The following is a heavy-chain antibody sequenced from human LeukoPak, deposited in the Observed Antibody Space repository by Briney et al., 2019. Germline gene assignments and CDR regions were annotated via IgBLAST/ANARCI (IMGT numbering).Heavy chain of an antibody. CDR2: ISGSGGST. J-gene: IGHJ4*02. CDR3: AKDHPPLKLRYFDWPISVGIYFDY. D-gene: IGHD3-9*01. V-gene: IGHV3-23*01. Sequence: GGSLRLSCAASGFTFSSYAMSWVRQAPGKGLEWVSAISGSGGSTYYADSVKGRFTISRDNSKNTLYLQMNSLRAEDTAVYYCAKDHPPLKLRYFDWPISVGIYFDYWGQGTLVTVSS. CDR1: GFTFSSYA.